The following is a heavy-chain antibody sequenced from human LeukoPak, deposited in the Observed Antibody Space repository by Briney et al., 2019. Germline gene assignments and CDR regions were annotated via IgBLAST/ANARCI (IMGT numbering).Heavy chain of an antibody. Sequence: SETLSLTCNVSGDTVNNTNYYWAWIRQPPGKGLEWLGSINYRGNTYFNPSLKSRITPSVDSSMNQFSLKLTSVTAADTAMFFCARVTYRSSSPFFNFWGQGTLVTVSS. CDR2: INYRGNT. CDR1: GDTVNNTNYY. J-gene: IGHJ4*02. V-gene: IGHV4-39*07. D-gene: IGHD6-6*01. CDR3: ARVTYRSSSPFFNF.